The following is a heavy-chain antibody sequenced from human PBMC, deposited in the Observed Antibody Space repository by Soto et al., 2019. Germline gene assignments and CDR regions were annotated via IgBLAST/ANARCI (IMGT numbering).Heavy chain of an antibody. Sequence: GGSLRLSCAASGFTFSSYSMNWVRQAPGKGLEWVSSISSSSSYIYYADSVKGRFTISRDNAKNSLYLQMNILRAEDTAVYYCARDSGYSIGWYAFDIWGQGTMVTVSS. CDR3: ARDSGYSIGWYAFDI. D-gene: IGHD6-19*01. CDR1: GFTFSSYS. CDR2: ISSSSSYI. V-gene: IGHV3-21*01. J-gene: IGHJ3*02.